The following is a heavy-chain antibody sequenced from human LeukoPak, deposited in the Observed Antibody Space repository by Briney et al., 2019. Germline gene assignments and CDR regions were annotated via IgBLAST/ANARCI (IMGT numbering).Heavy chain of an antibody. V-gene: IGHV3-74*01. CDR3: AKEHRPYCSGEACYDYFDY. CDR2: INSDGSST. CDR1: GFTFSSYW. Sequence: GGSLRLSCAASGFTFSSYWMHWLRQAPGKGLVWVSRINSDGSSTSYADSVKGRFTISRDNAKNSLYLQMNSLRADDTAGYYCAKEHRPYCSGEACYDYFDYWGQGTLVTVSS. J-gene: IGHJ4*02. D-gene: IGHD2-15*01.